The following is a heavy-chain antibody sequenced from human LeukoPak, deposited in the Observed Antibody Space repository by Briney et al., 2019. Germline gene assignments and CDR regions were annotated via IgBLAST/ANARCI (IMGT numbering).Heavy chain of an antibody. D-gene: IGHD3/OR15-3a*01. J-gene: IGHJ4*02. CDR3: ADVPDWAY. CDR1: GFTFSSYE. V-gene: IGHV3-7*01. CDR2: IREDGSEK. Sequence: GVSLRLSYASSGFTFSSYEMNWVRQAPGKGLEWVATIREDGSEKYYVDSLKGRFTISRDNAKKSLYLQMNSLRAEDTALYYCADVPDWAYWGQGTLVTVSS.